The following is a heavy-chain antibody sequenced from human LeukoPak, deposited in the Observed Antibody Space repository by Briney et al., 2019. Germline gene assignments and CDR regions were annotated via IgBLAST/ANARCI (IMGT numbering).Heavy chain of an antibody. CDR2: INHSGST. Sequence: SETLSLTCAVYGGSFSGYYWSWIRQPPGKGLEWIGEINHSGSTNYNPSLKSRVTISVDTSKNQFSLKLSSVTAADTAVYYCARGLYGSGSYFDYWGQGTLVTVSS. V-gene: IGHV4-34*01. J-gene: IGHJ4*02. D-gene: IGHD3-10*01. CDR1: GGSFSGYY. CDR3: ARGLYGSGSYFDY.